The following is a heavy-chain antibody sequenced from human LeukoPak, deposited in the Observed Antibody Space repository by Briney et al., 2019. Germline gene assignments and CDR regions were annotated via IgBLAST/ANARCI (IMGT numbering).Heavy chain of an antibody. Sequence: GGSLRLSCAASGFTFSTYGMNWVRQAPGKGLEWVSSISSSGRNIFYADSVTGRFTISRDNANNSLYLQMNSLRAEDTAVYYCARDQSRGVTAADGGAFDIWGQGTMVTVSS. V-gene: IGHV3-21*04. CDR1: GFTFSTYG. J-gene: IGHJ3*02. CDR2: ISSSGRNI. D-gene: IGHD6-13*01. CDR3: ARDQSRGVTAADGGAFDI.